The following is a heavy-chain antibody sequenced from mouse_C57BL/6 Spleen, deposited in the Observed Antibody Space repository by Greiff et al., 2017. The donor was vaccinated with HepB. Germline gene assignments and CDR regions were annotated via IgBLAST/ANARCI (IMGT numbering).Heavy chain of an antibody. D-gene: IGHD2-5*01. J-gene: IGHJ2*01. CDR1: GYAFTNYL. CDR2: INPGSGGT. Sequence: VMLVESGAELVRPGTSVKVSCKASGYAFTNYLIEWVKQRPGQGLEWIGVINPGSGGTNYNEKFKGKATLTADKSSSTAYMQLSSLTSEDSAVYFCARDYSNYEFDYWGQGTTLTVSS. V-gene: IGHV1-54*01. CDR3: ARDYSNYEFDY.